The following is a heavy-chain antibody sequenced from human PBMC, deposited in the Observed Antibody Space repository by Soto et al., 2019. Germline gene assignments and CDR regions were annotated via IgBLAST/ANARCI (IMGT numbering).Heavy chain of an antibody. CDR2: IIPIFGTA. J-gene: IGHJ4*02. Sequence: ASVKVSCRASGGTFSSYAISWVRQAPGQGLEWMGGIIPIFGTANYAQKFQGRVTITADESTSTAYMELSSLRSEDTAVYYCARGGDGYNGYVDYWGQGTLVTVSS. V-gene: IGHV1-69*13. CDR3: ARGGDGYNGYVDY. CDR1: GGTFSSYA. D-gene: IGHD5-12*01.